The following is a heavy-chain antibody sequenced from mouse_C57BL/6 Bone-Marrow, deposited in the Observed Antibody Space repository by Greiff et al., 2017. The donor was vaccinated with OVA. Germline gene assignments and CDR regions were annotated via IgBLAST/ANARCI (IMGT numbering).Heavy chain of an antibody. CDR1: GYAFTSYW. CDR3: TILRHGYFDY. D-gene: IGHD1-1*01. V-gene: IGHV1-54*01. Sequence: QVQLKESGAELVRPGTSVKVSCKASGYAFTSYWIEWVKQRPGQGLEWIGEINPGSGGTHYNEKFKGKATLTADKSSSTAYMHRSSLTSEDSAVYFWTILRHGYFDYWRQGTTLTVSS. J-gene: IGHJ2*01. CDR2: INPGSGGT.